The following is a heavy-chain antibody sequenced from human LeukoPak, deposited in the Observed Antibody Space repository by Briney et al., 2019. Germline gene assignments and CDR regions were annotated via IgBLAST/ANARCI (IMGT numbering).Heavy chain of an antibody. V-gene: IGHV3-48*01. J-gene: IGHJ4*02. CDR1: GFTFSSYS. Sequence: GGSLRLSCAASGFTFSSYSMNWVRQAPGKGLEWVSYISSSSSTIYYADSVKGRFTTSRDNSKNTLYLQMNSLRVEDTAVYYCATTRGSSFDYWGQGTLVTVSS. D-gene: IGHD3-10*01. CDR3: ATTRGSSFDY. CDR2: ISSSSSTI.